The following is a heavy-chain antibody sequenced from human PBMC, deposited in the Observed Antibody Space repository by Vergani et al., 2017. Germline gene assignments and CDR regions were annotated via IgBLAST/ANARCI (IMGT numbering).Heavy chain of an antibody. D-gene: IGHD3-10*01. J-gene: IGHJ5*02. Sequence: QVQLQESGPGLVKPSQTLSHTCTVSGGSISSYYWSWIRQPPGKGLEWIGYIYYSGSTNYNPSLKSRVTISVDTSKNQFSLKLSSVTAADTAVYYCARELGGDYWFDPWGQGTLVTVSS. CDR3: ARELGGDYWFDP. V-gene: IGHV4-59*01. CDR2: IYYSGST. CDR1: GGSISSYY.